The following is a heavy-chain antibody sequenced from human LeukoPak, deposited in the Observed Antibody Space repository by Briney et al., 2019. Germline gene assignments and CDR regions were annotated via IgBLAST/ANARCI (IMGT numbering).Heavy chain of an antibody. Sequence: ASVKVSCKASGYTLTSYDINWVRQATGQGLEWMGWMNPNSGNTGYAQKFQGRVTMTRNTSISTAYMELSSLRSDDTAVYYCATDLGPKYYDFWSGYLVYWGQGTLVTVSS. CDR1: GYTLTSYD. CDR3: ATDLGPKYYDFWSGYLVY. D-gene: IGHD3-3*01. J-gene: IGHJ4*02. V-gene: IGHV1-8*01. CDR2: MNPNSGNT.